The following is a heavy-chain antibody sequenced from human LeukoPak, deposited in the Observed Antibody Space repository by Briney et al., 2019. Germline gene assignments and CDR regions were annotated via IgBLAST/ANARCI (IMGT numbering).Heavy chain of an antibody. CDR3: ARGGYGDPWAFDI. J-gene: IGHJ3*02. CDR2: LNPNSGDT. CDR1: GYTFTGYY. D-gene: IGHD4-17*01. V-gene: IGHV1-2*02. Sequence: ASVKVSCKASGYTFTGYYMHWVRQAPGQGLEWMGWLNPNSGDTKDALKFQGRVTMTRDTSINTAYMELSRLTSDDTAVYYCARGGYGDPWAFDIWGQGTMVTVSS.